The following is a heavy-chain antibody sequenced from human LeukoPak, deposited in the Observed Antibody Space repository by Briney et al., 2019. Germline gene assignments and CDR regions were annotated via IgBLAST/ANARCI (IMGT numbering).Heavy chain of an antibody. CDR2: ISGFNGHA. CDR3: ARGSLIPAVGTEYFQD. CDR1: GYAFITYG. V-gene: IGHV1-18*01. D-gene: IGHD6-19*01. J-gene: IGHJ1*01. Sequence: ASVRVSCKTSGYAFITYGVSWVRQAPGQGLEWLGGISGFNGHATYAPNVQGRLTLTTDASTRTVYMELRSLRSDDTAVYYCARGSLIPAVGTEYFQDWGQGTLVTVS.